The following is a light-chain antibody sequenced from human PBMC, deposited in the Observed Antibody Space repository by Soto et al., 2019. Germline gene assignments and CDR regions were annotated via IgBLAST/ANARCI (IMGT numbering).Light chain of an antibody. V-gene: IGKV1-5*03. CDR1: ESISNY. J-gene: IGKJ1*01. CDR2: KAS. CDR3: QQYNSYWS. Sequence: DIQMTQSPSTLSASIGDRVTITCRATESISNYLAWYQQKPGKAPKLLIYKASGLESGVPSRFSGSGSGTEFTLTISSLQPDDFATYYCQQYNSYWSFGQGTTVEVK.